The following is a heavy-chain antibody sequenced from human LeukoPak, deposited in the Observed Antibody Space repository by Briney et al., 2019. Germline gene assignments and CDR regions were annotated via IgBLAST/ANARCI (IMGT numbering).Heavy chain of an antibody. CDR1: GYTFTSYG. D-gene: IGHD2-2*01. V-gene: IGHV1-18*04. J-gene: IGHJ4*02. CDR3: ATFQIVVVPAAEDFDY. CDR2: ISGYNGNT. Sequence: ASVKVSCKASGYTFTSYGISWVRQAPGQGLEWMGWISGYNGNTNYAQKLRGRITMTTDTSTNTAYMELRSLRSDDTAVYYCATFQIVVVPAAEDFDYWGQGTLVTVSS.